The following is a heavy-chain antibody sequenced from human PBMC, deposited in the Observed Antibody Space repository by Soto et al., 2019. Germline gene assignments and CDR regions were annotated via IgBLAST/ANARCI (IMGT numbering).Heavy chain of an antibody. J-gene: IGHJ3*02. Sequence: SETLSLTCTVSGGSISSYYWSWIRQPPGKGLEWIGYIYYSGSTNYNPSIKSRVTISVDTSKNQFSLKLSSVTAADTAVYYCARDGVSPAFDIWGQGTMVTVSS. V-gene: IGHV4-59*01. CDR3: ARDGVSPAFDI. CDR2: IYYSGST. D-gene: IGHD3-10*01. CDR1: GGSISSYY.